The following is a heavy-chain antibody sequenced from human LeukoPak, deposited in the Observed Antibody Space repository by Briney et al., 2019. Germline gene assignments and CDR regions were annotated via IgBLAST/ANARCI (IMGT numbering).Heavy chain of an antibody. V-gene: IGHV1-18*01. CDR1: GYTFTSYG. CDR2: ISAYNGNT. D-gene: IGHD2-21*02. Sequence: ASVKVSCKASGYTFTSYGISWVRQAPGQGLEWMGWISAYNGNTNYAQKLQGRVTMTTDTSTSTAYMELRSLRSDDTAVYYCAREYYCGGDCYGGGLDYWGQGTLVTVSS. J-gene: IGHJ4*02. CDR3: AREYYCGGDCYGGGLDY.